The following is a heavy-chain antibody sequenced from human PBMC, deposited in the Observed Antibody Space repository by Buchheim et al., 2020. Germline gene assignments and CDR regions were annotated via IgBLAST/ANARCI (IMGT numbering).Heavy chain of an antibody. CDR2: IYYSGRT. J-gene: IGHJ4*02. CDR1: GGSISSGDYY. D-gene: IGHD2-15*01. CDR3: ARGVRGYCSGGSCSYFDY. V-gene: IGHV4-30-4*01. Sequence: QVQLQESGPGLVKPSQTLSLTCTVSGGSISSGDYYWSWIRQPPGKGLEWIGYIYYSGRTYYNPSLKSRVTISVDTSKNQFSLKLSSVTAADTAVYYCARGVRGYCSGGSCSYFDYWGQGTL.